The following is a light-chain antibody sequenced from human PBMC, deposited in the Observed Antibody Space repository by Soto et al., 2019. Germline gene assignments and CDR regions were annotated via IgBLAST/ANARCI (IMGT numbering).Light chain of an antibody. CDR2: AAS. Sequence: DIQMTQSPSTVSASVGDGVTITCRASQPISSWLAWFRQRPGKAPELLIYAASTLHSGVPSRFSGSGSGTDFALAISGRQPQDFATYYCQQASSFPHTFDQGTRVDIK. V-gene: IGKV1-12*01. CDR3: QQASSFPHT. J-gene: IGKJ2*01. CDR1: QPISSW.